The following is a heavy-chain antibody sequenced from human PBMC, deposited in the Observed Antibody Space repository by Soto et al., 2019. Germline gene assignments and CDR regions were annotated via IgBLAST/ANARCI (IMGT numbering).Heavy chain of an antibody. D-gene: IGHD3-22*01. V-gene: IGHV4-34*01. Sequence: SETLSLTCAVYGGSFSGYYWSWIRQPPGKGLEWIGEINHSGSTNYNPSLKSRVTISVDTSKNQFSLKLSSVTAADTAVYYWARGTYYDSSGYHYGPRKAFDYWGQGTLVIVSS. J-gene: IGHJ4*02. CDR2: INHSGST. CDR3: ARGTYYDSSGYHYGPRKAFDY. CDR1: GGSFSGYY.